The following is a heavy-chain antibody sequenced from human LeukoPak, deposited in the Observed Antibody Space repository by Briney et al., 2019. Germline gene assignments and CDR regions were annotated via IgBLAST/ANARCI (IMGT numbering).Heavy chain of an antibody. CDR1: GYSISSGYY. CDR3: ARGGYYGSGNDFRFDP. V-gene: IGHV4-38-2*02. Sequence: PSETLSLTCTVSGYSISSGYYWGWIRQPPGKGLEWIGSIYHSGSTYYNPSLKSRVTISVDTSKNQFSLKLSSVTAADTAVYYCARGGYYGSGNDFRFDPWGQGTPVTVSS. J-gene: IGHJ5*02. D-gene: IGHD3-10*01. CDR2: IYHSGST.